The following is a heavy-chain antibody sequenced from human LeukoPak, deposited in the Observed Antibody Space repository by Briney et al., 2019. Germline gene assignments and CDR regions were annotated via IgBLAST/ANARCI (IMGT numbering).Heavy chain of an antibody. J-gene: IGHJ6*04. CDR1: GFTFSSYA. Sequence: PGGSLRLSCSASGFTFSSYAMHWVRQAPGKGLEYVSAISSNGGSTYYADSVKGRFTISRDNSKNTLYLQMSSLRAEDTAVYYCVLFRYSFYGMDVGGKGPTVPVSS. CDR2: ISSNGGST. D-gene: IGHD3-9*01. CDR3: VLFRYSFYGMDV. V-gene: IGHV3-64D*06.